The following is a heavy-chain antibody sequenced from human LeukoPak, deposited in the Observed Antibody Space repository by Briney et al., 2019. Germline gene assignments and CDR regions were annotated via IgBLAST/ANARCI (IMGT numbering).Heavy chain of an antibody. CDR2: IYYSGST. D-gene: IGHD6-13*01. V-gene: IGHV4-34*01. J-gene: IGHJ5*01. CDR1: GGSFSGYY. CDR3: ARGDSSSWFVY. Sequence: SETLSLTCAVYGGSFSGYYWSWIRQPPGKGLEWIGSIYYSGSTYYNPSLKSRVTISVDTSKNQFSLKLSSVTAADTAVYYCARGDSSSWFVYWGQGTLVTVSS.